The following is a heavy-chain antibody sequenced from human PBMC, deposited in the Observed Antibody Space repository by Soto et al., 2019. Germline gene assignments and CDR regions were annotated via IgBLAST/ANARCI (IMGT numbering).Heavy chain of an antibody. J-gene: IGHJ4*02. CDR3: AKDLRGLYNWNYWPV. V-gene: IGHV3-23*01. Sequence: GGSLRLSCAASGFTFSSYAMSWVRQAPGKGLEWVSAISGSGGSTYYADSVKGRFTISRDNSKNTLYLQMNSLRAEDTAVYYCAKDLRGLYNWNYWPVWGQGTLVTVSS. D-gene: IGHD1-7*01. CDR2: ISGSGGST. CDR1: GFTFSSYA.